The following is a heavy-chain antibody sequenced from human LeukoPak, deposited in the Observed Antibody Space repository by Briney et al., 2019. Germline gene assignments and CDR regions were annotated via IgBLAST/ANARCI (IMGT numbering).Heavy chain of an antibody. J-gene: IGHJ4*02. CDR2: INKGGGTT. CDR3: ARGVGEYSNGHFDF. V-gene: IGHV3-23*01. Sequence: GGPLSLSCTGFGFPFSSYAMTWVRQAPGKGLEWVSTINKGGGTTYDTASVKGRFTVSRDNSKNTLYLQMNSLRADDTALYYCARGVGEYSNGHFDFWGQGTLVTVSS. D-gene: IGHD4-11*01. CDR1: GFPFSSYA.